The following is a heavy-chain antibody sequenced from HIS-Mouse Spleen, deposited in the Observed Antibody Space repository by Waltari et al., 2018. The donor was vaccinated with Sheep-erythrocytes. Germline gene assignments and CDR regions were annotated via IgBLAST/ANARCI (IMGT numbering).Heavy chain of an antibody. V-gene: IGHV3-21*01. J-gene: IGHJ4*02. CDR1: GFTFSCYS. Sequence: EVQLVESGGGLVKPGGSLRLSCAASGFTFSCYSMNWVRQAPGKGMDGLSSIGSSSSYIYYSESWKGRFTISRDNAKNSLYLQMNSLRAEDTAVYYCARVASGATFDYWGQGTLVTVSS. CDR2: IGSSSSYI. CDR3: ARVASGATFDY. D-gene: IGHD1-26*01.